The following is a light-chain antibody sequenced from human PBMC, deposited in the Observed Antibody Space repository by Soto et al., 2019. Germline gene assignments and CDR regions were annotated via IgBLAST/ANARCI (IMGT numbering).Light chain of an antibody. V-gene: IGKV3-11*01. J-gene: IGKJ4*01. CDR2: DAS. CDR3: QQRGIWRT. Sequence: DIVVTQSPATLSLSPAARATLTFSSSPSVGSWLAWYQQKPGQATRLLIYDASNRATGIPARFSGSGSGTDFPLTISSLEPEDFAVYYCQQRGIWRTFGGGTKVEIK. CDR1: PSVGSW.